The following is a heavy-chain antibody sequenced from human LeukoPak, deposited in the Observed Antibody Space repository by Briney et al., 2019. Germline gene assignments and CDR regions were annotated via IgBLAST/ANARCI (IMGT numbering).Heavy chain of an antibody. V-gene: IGHV4-61*02. CDR1: GGSISSGSYY. CDR2: INTSGST. D-gene: IGHD6-13*01. Sequence: SQTLSLTCTVSGGSISSGSYYWSWIRQPAGKGLEWIGRINTSGSTNYDPSLKSRVTISVDTSKNQFSLKLSSVTAADTAVYYCARAEGSSWYSDTVIDYWGQGTLVTVSS. J-gene: IGHJ4*02. CDR3: ARAEGSSWYSDTVIDY.